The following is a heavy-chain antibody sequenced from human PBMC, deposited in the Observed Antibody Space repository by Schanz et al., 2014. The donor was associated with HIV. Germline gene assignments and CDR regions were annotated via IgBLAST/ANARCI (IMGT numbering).Heavy chain of an antibody. D-gene: IGHD2-15*01. Sequence: VQLVESGGDLVKPGGSLRLSCATSGFFLDDYAMHWVRQAPGKGLEWVSGISWNSGSKGYAESVKGRFTISRDNSKNTLYLQMNSLRAEDTAVYYCARGGIWEWDQPDFDYWGQGTLVTVS. CDR1: GFFLDDYA. CDR3: ARGGIWEWDQPDFDY. V-gene: IGHV3-9*01. J-gene: IGHJ4*02. CDR2: ISWNSGSK.